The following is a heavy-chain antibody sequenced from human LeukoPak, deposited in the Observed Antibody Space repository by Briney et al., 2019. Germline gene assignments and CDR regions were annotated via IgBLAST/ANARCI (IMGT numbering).Heavy chain of an antibody. J-gene: IGHJ4*02. V-gene: IGHV3-9*03. CDR1: GFTFDGYA. D-gene: IGHD3-3*01. CDR2: ISWNSGSI. Sequence: PGGSLRLSCAASGFTFDGYAMHWVRHAPGKGLEWVSGISWNSGSIGYADSVKGRFTISRDNAKNSLYLQMNSLRAEDMALYYCAKTAYYDFWSGYSYFDYWGQGTLVTVSS. CDR3: AKTAYYDFWSGYSYFDY.